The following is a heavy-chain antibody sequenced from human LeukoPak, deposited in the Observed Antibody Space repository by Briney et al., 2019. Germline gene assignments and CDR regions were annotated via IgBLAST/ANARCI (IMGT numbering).Heavy chain of an antibody. CDR1: GFTFSNYA. CDR3: ARGSAQLDYGDNGDYFDY. V-gene: IGHV3-23*01. Sequence: GGSLRLSCAASGFTFSNYATSWVRQAPGKGLEWVSTISGGGGTAYYAVSVKGRFTISRDNSKSTLYLQMNSLRAEDTAVYYCARGSAQLDYGDNGDYFDYWGQGTLVTVSS. CDR2: ISGGGGTA. J-gene: IGHJ4*02. D-gene: IGHD4-17*01.